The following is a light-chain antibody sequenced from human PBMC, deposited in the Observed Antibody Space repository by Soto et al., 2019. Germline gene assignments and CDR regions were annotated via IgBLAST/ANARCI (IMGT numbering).Light chain of an antibody. Sequence: TQLTQSPSTVTASVGDRVTITFRASEDIYDWLAWYQQEPGNAPQFLVYDASTWQGGVPSRCSGSGSGTEFTLTISSLQPDDSATYYCQQYKSRRTFGQGTKVDIK. CDR3: QQYKSRRT. CDR1: EDIYDW. CDR2: DAS. J-gene: IGKJ1*01. V-gene: IGKV1-5*01.